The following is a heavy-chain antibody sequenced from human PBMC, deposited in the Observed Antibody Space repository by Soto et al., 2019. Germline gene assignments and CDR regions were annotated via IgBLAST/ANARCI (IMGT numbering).Heavy chain of an antibody. CDR2: IYYSGST. Sequence: SETLSLTCTVSGGSISSGVYYWSWIRQHPGKGLEWIGYIYYSGSTYYNPSLKSRVTISVDTSKNQFSLKLSSVTAADTAVYYCARVKDGPFDYWGQGTLVTVSS. CDR1: GGSISSGVYY. V-gene: IGHV4-31*03. J-gene: IGHJ4*02. CDR3: ARVKDGPFDY.